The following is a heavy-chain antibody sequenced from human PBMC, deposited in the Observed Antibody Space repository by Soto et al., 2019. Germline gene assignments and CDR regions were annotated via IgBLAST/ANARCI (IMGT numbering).Heavy chain of an antibody. CDR3: TRGLASGDY. Sequence: QVQLVQPGAEVKKPGASVKFSCKASGYIFTNFYIHWVRQAPGQGLEWIGIINPNGGSTNYAQNFQGRVNMTRGTSTSTGYMDLSSLRSEDTAVYYCTRGLASGDYWGQGTLITVSS. J-gene: IGHJ4*02. V-gene: IGHV1-46*03. CDR2: INPNGGST. D-gene: IGHD6-6*01. CDR1: GYIFTNFY.